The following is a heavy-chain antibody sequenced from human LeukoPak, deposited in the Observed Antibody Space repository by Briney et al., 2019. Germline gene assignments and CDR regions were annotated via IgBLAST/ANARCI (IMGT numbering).Heavy chain of an antibody. CDR2: IKSDGSHT. Sequence: GGSLRLSCTVSGFTFRSYWMHWVRQAPGKGLVWVSRIKSDGSHTNYADSVKGRFTISRDNTKNTLFLQMSSLRVEDTAVYCCVRDKDMATTADLGYWGQGTLVTVSS. D-gene: IGHD5-24*01. J-gene: IGHJ4*02. CDR1: GFTFRSYW. V-gene: IGHV3-74*01. CDR3: VRDKDMATTADLGY.